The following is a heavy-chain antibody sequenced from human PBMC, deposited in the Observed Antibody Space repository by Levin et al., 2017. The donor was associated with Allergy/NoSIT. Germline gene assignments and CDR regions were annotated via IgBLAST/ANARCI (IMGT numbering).Heavy chain of an antibody. V-gene: IGHV3-74*01. CDR1: GFTFNLYW. CDR2: INNDDGSTT. D-gene: IGHD2-15*01. Sequence: LSLTCVGSGFTFNLYWMHWVRQAPGKGLEWVSRINNDDGSTTVYVDSVKGRFTISRDNAKNTLFLQMSSLRGDDTAVYYCARGGFNHAFDIWGQGTMVTVSP. CDR3: ARGGFNHAFDI. J-gene: IGHJ3*02.